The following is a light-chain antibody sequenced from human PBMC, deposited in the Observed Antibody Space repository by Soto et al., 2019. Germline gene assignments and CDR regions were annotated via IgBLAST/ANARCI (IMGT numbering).Light chain of an antibody. Sequence: QSVLTQPPSASGTPGQRVTISCSGSSSNIVSNTVSWYQQFPGTAPKLLIYSNNQRPSGVPDRFSGSKSGTSASLAISGLQSEDEADYYCCLYLGGTSVFGGGTQLTVL. CDR3: CLYLGGTSV. J-gene: IGLJ7*01. CDR2: SNN. CDR1: SSNIVSNT. V-gene: IGLV1-44*01.